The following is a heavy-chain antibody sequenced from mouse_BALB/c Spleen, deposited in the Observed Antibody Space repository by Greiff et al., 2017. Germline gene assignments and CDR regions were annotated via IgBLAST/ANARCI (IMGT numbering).Heavy chain of an antibody. Sequence: EVQLVESGGGLVQPGGSLRLSCATSGFTFTDYYMSWVRQPPGKALEWLGFIRNKANGYTTEYSASVKGRFTISRDNSQSILYLQMNTLRAEDSATYYCARVYYGLDAMDYWGQGTSVTVSS. J-gene: IGHJ4*01. CDR1: GFTFTDYY. CDR3: ARVYYGLDAMDY. D-gene: IGHD2-1*01. V-gene: IGHV7-3*02. CDR2: IRNKANGYTT.